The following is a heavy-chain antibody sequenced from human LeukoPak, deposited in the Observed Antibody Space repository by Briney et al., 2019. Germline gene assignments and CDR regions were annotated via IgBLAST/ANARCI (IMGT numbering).Heavy chain of an antibody. J-gene: IGHJ3*02. CDR3: ARASTMIVVVRGDAFDI. Sequence: ASVKVSCKAPGYTFTGYYMHWVRQAPGQGLEWMGWINPNSGGTNYAQKFQGRVTMTRDTSISTAYMELSRLRSDDTAVYYCARASTMIVVVRGDAFDIWGQGTMVTVSS. CDR1: GYTFTGYY. D-gene: IGHD3-22*01. V-gene: IGHV1-2*02. CDR2: INPNSGGT.